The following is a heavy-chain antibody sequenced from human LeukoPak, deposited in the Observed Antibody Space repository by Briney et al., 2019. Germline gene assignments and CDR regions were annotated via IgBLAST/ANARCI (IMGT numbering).Heavy chain of an antibody. CDR3: ARRVAATGTLDY. D-gene: IGHD6-13*01. CDR2: IYPGDSDT. CDR1: GYSFTSYW. Sequence: SGESLKISCKGSGYSFTSYWIGWVRQMPGKGLEWMGFIYPGDSDTRYSPSFQGQVTISADKSITTAYLQWSSLKASDTAMYYCARRVAATGTLDYWGQGTLVTVSS. V-gene: IGHV5-51*01. J-gene: IGHJ4*02.